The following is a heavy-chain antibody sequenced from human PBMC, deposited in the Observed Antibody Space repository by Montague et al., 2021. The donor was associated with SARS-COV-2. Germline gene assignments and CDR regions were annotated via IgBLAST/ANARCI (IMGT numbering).Heavy chain of an antibody. D-gene: IGHD3-22*01. V-gene: IGHV4-34*01. CDR1: GGSFSNVD. CDR2: INHKGYI. J-gene: IGHJ4*02. Sequence: SETLSLTCAVYGGSFSNVDWSWSRQPPGKGLEWIGEINHKGYIDYNPSLESQVTISVDTSKNQFSLKVNSVTAADTAVYYCASAPRNSFGYWAYWGQGTLLTVSS. CDR3: ASAPRNSFGYWAY.